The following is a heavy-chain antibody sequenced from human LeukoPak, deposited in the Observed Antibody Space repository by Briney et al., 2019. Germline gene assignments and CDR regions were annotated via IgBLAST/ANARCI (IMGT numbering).Heavy chain of an antibody. CDR3: ASLDAAVAG. V-gene: IGHV1-2*02. Sequence: ASVKVSCKASGYTFTGYYMHWVRQAPGQGLEWMGWINPNSGGTNYAQKFQGRVTLTRATSISTASMELSRLRSDDTALYYFASLDAAVAGWGQGKVVLVSS. D-gene: IGHD6-19*01. J-gene: IGHJ1*01. CDR1: GYTFTGYY. CDR2: INPNSGGT.